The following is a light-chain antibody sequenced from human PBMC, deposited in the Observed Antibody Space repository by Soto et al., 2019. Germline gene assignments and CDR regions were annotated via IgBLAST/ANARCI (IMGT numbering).Light chain of an antibody. CDR3: HQYSNWPYT. J-gene: IGKJ2*01. V-gene: IGKV3-15*01. Sequence: EIVMTQSPATLSVSPGERATLSCRASQSVSSNLAWYQQKPGQAPRLLIYGASTRATGIPARFSGGGSGTEFTLTISSLQSEDFAVYYCHQYSNWPYTFGQGTKLEIK. CDR2: GAS. CDR1: QSVSSN.